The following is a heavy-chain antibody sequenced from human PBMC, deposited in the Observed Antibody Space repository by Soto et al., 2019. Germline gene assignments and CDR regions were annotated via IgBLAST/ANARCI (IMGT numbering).Heavy chain of an antibody. D-gene: IGHD3-3*01. J-gene: IGHJ5*02. V-gene: IGHV4-34*01. Sequence: SETLSLTCAVYGGSFSGYYWSWIRQPPGKGLEWIGEINHSGSTNYNPSLKSRVTISVDTSKNQFSLKLSSVTAADTAVYYCARGTGLWSGYYTPPTYNWFDPWGQGTLVTVSS. CDR3: ARGTGLWSGYYTPPTYNWFDP. CDR2: INHSGST. CDR1: GGSFSGYY.